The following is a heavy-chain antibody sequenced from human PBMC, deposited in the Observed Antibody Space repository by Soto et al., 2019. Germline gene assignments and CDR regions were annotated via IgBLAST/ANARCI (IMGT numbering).Heavy chain of an antibody. J-gene: IGHJ4*02. CDR3: ARSRGRGYSYGPPVTYFDY. D-gene: IGHD5-18*01. CDR2: IYSGGST. Sequence: EVQLVQSGGGLIQPGGSLRLSCAASGFIVSSNYMTWVRQAPGKGLEGVSLIYSGGSTYYADSVRGRFTISRDISKNTLSLKRSSLIAEDTAVYYCARSRGRGYSYGPPVTYFDYWDQGTLVNVSS. CDR1: GFIVSSNY. V-gene: IGHV3-53*01.